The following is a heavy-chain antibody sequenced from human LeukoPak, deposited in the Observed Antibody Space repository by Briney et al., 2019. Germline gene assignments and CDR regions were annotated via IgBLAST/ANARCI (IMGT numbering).Heavy chain of an antibody. Sequence: ASVKVSCKASGGIFSRYAISWVRQAPGQGLEWMGGIIPIFGTANYAQKFQGRVTITADESTSTAYMELSSLRSEDTAVYYCARGWDHDSDGRPTAYVYWGQGTLVTASS. J-gene: IGHJ4*02. CDR2: IIPIFGTA. V-gene: IGHV1-69*13. CDR3: ARGWDHDSDGRPTAYVY. CDR1: GGIFSRYA. D-gene: IGHD3-22*01.